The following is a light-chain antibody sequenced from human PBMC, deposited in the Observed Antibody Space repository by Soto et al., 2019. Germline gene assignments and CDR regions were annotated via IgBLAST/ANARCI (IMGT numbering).Light chain of an antibody. Sequence: QSVLTQPPSVSGAPGQRVTISCTGSSSNIGAGYDVHWYQQYPRTAPKLLIYGNSHRPSGVPDRFSGSKSGTSASLAITGLQAEDEAGYYCQSYVGSRSGPVFGGGTQLTVL. J-gene: IGLJ2*01. CDR1: SSNIGAGYD. V-gene: IGLV1-40*01. CDR3: QSYVGSRSGPV. CDR2: GNS.